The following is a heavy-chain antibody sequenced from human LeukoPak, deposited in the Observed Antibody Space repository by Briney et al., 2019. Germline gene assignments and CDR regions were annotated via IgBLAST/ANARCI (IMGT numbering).Heavy chain of an antibody. CDR1: GYTFTSYD. CDR3: ARSIVLMVYATDNWFDP. V-gene: IGHV1-8*01. CDR2: MNPNSGNT. Sequence: PGASVKVSCKASGYTFTSYDINWVRQATGQGLEWMGWMNPNSGNTGYAQKFQGRVTMTRNTSISTAYMELSRLRSDDTAVYYCARSIVLMVYATDNWFDPWGQGTLVTVSS. J-gene: IGHJ5*02. D-gene: IGHD2-8*01.